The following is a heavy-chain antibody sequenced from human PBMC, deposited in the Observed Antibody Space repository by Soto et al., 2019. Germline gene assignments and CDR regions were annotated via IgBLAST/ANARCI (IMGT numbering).Heavy chain of an antibody. V-gene: IGHV4-30-4*01. CDR1: GVSISSGDYY. Sequence: PSETLSLTCTVSGVSISSGDYYWSWIRQPPGKGLEWIGFIYYSGSTYYNPSLNSRVIISIDTSKNQFSLNLYSVTAADTAVYFCARSLKQLQPSYYYGMDVWGQGTTVTVSS. CDR3: ARSLKQLQPSYYYGMDV. D-gene: IGHD6-6*01. J-gene: IGHJ6*02. CDR2: IYYSGST.